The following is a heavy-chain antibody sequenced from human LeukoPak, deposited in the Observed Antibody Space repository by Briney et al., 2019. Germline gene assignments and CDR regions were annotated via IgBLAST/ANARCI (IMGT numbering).Heavy chain of an antibody. CDR1: GFTFSSYL. V-gene: IGHV3-74*01. D-gene: IGHD2-21*01. Sequence: GGSLRLSCAASGFTFSSYLMHWIRQAPGKGLVWVSRINNDGSSTNYADSVKGRFTISRDNAKNTVYLQMDSLRGEDTAVYYCVRDPPGEGVDYWGQGTLVAVSS. J-gene: IGHJ4*02. CDR3: VRDPPGEGVDY. CDR2: INNDGSST.